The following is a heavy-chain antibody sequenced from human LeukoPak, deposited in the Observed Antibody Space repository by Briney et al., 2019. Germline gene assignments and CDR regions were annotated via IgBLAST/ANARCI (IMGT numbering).Heavy chain of an antibody. V-gene: IGHV3-53*01. Sequence: GGSLRLSCAASGFTVSSNYMSWVRQAPGKGLEWVSVIYSGGSTYHADSVKGRFTISRDNSKNTLYLQMNSLRAEDTAVYYCARGRGHYYGSGSYSDYYYYMDVWGKGTTVTVSS. CDR2: IYSGGST. CDR3: ARGRGHYYGSGSYSDYYYYMDV. D-gene: IGHD3-10*01. J-gene: IGHJ6*03. CDR1: GFTVSSNY.